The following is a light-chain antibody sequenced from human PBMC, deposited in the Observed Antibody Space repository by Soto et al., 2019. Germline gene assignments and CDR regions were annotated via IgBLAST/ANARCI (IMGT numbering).Light chain of an antibody. CDR2: VAS. CDR1: QSVTSN. Sequence: EIVMKQSPPTVSPSKGDRATXSCRASQSVTSNLAWYQQKPVQALRLLIYVASTRATGIPAIFSGRQSGAEFNLTISSMRAKDFAVYFCQQYNNWHPITFGQGTRMEIK. J-gene: IGKJ5*01. V-gene: IGKV3-15*01. CDR3: QQYNNWHPIT.